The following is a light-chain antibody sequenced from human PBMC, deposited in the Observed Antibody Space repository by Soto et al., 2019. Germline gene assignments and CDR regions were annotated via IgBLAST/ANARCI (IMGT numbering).Light chain of an antibody. CDR1: QSISNY. CDR2: AAS. CDR3: QQSFSPLWT. J-gene: IGKJ1*01. V-gene: IGKV1-39*01. Sequence: DIPMTQSPSSLSASVGDRVTITCRASQSISNYLNWYQQKPGKAPKLLIYAASSMQSGVPSRFSGSGSETDFTLTISSLQPYDSATYYCQQSFSPLWTFGQGTKVEV.